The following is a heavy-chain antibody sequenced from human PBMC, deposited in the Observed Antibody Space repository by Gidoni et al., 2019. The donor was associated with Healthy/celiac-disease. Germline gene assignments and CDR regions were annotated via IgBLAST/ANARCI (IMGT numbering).Heavy chain of an antibody. CDR1: GFTFDDYA. Sequence: DALLVESGGGLVQPGRYLRLACAASGFTFDDYAMHWVRRSPGKGLGCVSGISWNKGSMGYADSVKGRFTISRDKAKNYLYLQMDSLRAEDTALYYCAKVGNRSGYQNDYWYFDLWGRGTLVTVSS. J-gene: IGHJ2*01. D-gene: IGHD3-22*01. CDR2: ISWNKGSM. CDR3: AKVGNRSGYQNDYWYFDL. V-gene: IGHV3-9*01.